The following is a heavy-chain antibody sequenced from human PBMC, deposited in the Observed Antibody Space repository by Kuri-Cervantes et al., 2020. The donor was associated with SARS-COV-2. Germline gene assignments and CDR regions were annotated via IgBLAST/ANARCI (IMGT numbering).Heavy chain of an antibody. CDR1: SGSISSGSYY. Sequence: SETLSLTCTVSSGSISSGSYYWSWIRQPAGKGLEWIGRIYTSGSTNYNPSLKSRVTISVDTSKNQFSLKLSSVTAADTAVYYCARGGRTRNSYYFDYWGQGTLVTVSS. J-gene: IGHJ4*02. D-gene: IGHD3-10*01. V-gene: IGHV4-61*02. CDR2: IYTSGST. CDR3: ARGGRTRNSYYFDY.